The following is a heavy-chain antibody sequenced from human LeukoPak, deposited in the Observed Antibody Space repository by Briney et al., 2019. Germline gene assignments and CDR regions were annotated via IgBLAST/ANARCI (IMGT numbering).Heavy chain of an antibody. Sequence: SETLSLTCAVYGGSFSGYYWSWIRQPPGKGLEWIGEINHSGSTNYNPSLKSRVNISVDTSKNQFSLKLSSVTAADTAVYYCARGPYSSGWYEARKYYFDYWGQGTLVTVSS. V-gene: IGHV4-34*01. CDR2: INHSGST. J-gene: IGHJ4*02. CDR3: ARGPYSSGWYEARKYYFDY. D-gene: IGHD6-19*01. CDR1: GGSFSGYY.